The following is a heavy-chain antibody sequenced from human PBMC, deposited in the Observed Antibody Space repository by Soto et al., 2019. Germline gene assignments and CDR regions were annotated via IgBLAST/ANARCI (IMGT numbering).Heavy chain of an antibody. CDR3: AKDALAYYDFWS. V-gene: IGHV3-23*01. D-gene: IGHD3-3*01. J-gene: IGHJ4*02. Sequence: GWSLRLSCASSVLTFISYAMRWVRQAPGKGLEWVSHISNSGRSTKYADSVKGRFTISRDNSKDTLYLQMNSLRAEDTAIYYCAKDALAYYDFWSWGQGTLVTVSS. CDR1: VLTFISYA. CDR2: ISNSGRST.